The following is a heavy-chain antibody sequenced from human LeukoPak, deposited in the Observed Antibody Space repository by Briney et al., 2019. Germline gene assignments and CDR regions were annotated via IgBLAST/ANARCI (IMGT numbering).Heavy chain of an antibody. CDR3: ARDSHKGF. CDR1: GFSVSSNY. CDR2: IYSGGGI. J-gene: IGHJ4*02. V-gene: IGHV3-66*01. Sequence: GGSLRLSCAVSGFSVSSNYMGWVRQAPGKGLEWVSVIYSGGGIYYADSVKGRFTSPRDSSKNMMYLQLNSLRVEDTAVYFCARDSHKGFWGQGALVTVSS.